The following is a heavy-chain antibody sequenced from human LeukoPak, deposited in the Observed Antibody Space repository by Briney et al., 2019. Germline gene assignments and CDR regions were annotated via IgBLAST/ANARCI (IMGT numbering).Heavy chain of an antibody. CDR1: GFTFSSYA. D-gene: IGHD3-10*01. CDR2: ISGSGGST. Sequence: GGSLRLSCAASGFTFSSYAMSWVRQAPGKGLEWVSAISGSGGSTYYADSVKGRFTISRDNSKNTLYLQMNSLRAEDTAVYYCARDPYGSGSYGDYWGQGTLVTVSS. J-gene: IGHJ4*02. V-gene: IGHV3-23*01. CDR3: ARDPYGSGSYGDY.